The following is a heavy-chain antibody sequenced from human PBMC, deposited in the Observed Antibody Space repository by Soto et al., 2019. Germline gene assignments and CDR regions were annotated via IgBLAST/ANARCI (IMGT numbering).Heavy chain of an antibody. J-gene: IGHJ5*02. CDR3: ARSGSGSYYPHNWFDP. D-gene: IGHD3-10*01. Sequence: GGSLRLSCAASGVPFSSYSMNWVRQDPGKGLEWVSSISSSSSYIYYADSVKGRFTISRDNAKNSLYLQMNSLRAEDTAVYYCARSGSGSYYPHNWFDPWGQGTLVTVSS. CDR1: GVPFSSYS. CDR2: ISSSSSYI. V-gene: IGHV3-21*01.